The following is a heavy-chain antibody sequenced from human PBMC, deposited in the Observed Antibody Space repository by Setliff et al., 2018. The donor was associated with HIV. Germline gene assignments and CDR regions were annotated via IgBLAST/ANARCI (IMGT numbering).Heavy chain of an antibody. J-gene: IGHJ4*02. V-gene: IGHV3-33*06. CDR3: AKRLVRTFDF. CDR2: TWYDESNK. D-gene: IGHD3-9*01. Sequence: PGGSLRLSCAASDFTFRSYVMHWVRQAPGKGLEWVAVTWYDESNKYYGDSVKGRFTISRDNSRTTVFLQMNSLRVEDTAVYYCAKRLVRTFDFWGQGTLVTVSS. CDR1: DFTFRSYV.